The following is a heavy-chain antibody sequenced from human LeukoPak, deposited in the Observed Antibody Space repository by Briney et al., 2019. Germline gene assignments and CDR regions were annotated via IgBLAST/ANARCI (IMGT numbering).Heavy chain of an antibody. J-gene: IGHJ4*02. CDR2: ISGSGGST. CDR3: AKFMGRIVVVPAASFDY. Sequence: GGSLRLSCAASGFTFSSYAMSWVRQAPGKGLEWVSAISGSGGSTYYADSVKGRFTISRDNSKNMLYLQMNSLRAEDTAVYYCAKFMGRIVVVPAASFDYWGQGTLVTVSS. CDR1: GFTFSSYA. D-gene: IGHD2-2*01. V-gene: IGHV3-23*01.